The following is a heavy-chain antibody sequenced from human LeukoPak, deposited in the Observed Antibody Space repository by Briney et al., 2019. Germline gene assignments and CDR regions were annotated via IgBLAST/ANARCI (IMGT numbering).Heavy chain of an antibody. D-gene: IGHD3-22*01. CDR2: INPSGGST. V-gene: IGHV1-46*01. CDR3: ARGLVVVITTDYGMDV. CDR1: GYTFTSYN. J-gene: IGHJ6*02. Sequence: ASVKVSCKASGYTFTSYNMHWVRQAPGQGLEWMGIINPSGGSTSYAQKFQGRVTMTRDTSTGTVYMELSSLRSEDTAVYYCARGLVVVITTDYGMDVWGQGTTVTVSS.